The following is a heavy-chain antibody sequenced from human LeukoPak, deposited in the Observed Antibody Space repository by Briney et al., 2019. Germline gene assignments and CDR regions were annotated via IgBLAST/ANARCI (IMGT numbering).Heavy chain of an antibody. CDR2: IYYSGST. CDR1: GDSISSSYY. D-gene: IGHD5-18*01. CDR3: ARDYQGGYGDKTVDY. J-gene: IGHJ4*02. Sequence: SETLSLTCTVSGDSISSSYYWGWIRQPPGKGLEWIGSIYYSGSTYYNPSLKSRVTISVDTSKNQFSLKLSSVTAADTAVYYCARDYQGGYGDKTVDYWGQGTLVTVSS. V-gene: IGHV4-38-2*02.